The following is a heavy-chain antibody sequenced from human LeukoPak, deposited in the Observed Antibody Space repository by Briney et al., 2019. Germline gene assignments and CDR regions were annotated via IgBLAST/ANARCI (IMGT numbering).Heavy chain of an antibody. Sequence: ASVKVSCTASGYTFTSYYMHWVRQAPGQGLEWMGIINPSGGSTTYAQKFQGSVTMTRDTSTSTVYMELSSLRSEDTAVYYCAREYQASYGMDVWGQGTTVTVSS. J-gene: IGHJ6*02. D-gene: IGHD2-2*01. CDR2: INPSGGST. CDR1: GYTFTSYY. CDR3: AREYQASYGMDV. V-gene: IGHV1-46*01.